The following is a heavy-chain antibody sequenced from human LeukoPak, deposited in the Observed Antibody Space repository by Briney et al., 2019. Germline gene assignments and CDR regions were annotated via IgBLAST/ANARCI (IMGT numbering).Heavy chain of an antibody. J-gene: IGHJ5*02. V-gene: IGHV4-59*01. CDR3: ARELGASAVTT. Sequence: PSETLSLTCTVSGGSISSYYWSWTRQPPGKGLEWIGYIYYSGGTNYNPSLKSRVTISVDTSKNQFSLKLSSVTAADTAVYYCARELGASAVTTWGQGTLVTVSS. D-gene: IGHD4-11*01. CDR1: GGSISSYY. CDR2: IYYSGGT.